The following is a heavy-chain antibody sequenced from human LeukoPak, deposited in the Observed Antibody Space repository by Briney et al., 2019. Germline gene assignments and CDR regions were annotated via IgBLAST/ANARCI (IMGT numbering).Heavy chain of an antibody. CDR2: INPSGGST. V-gene: IGHV1-46*01. J-gene: IGHJ4*02. CDR1: GYTFTSYY. D-gene: IGHD5-18*01. Sequence: ASVKVSCKASGYTFTSYYMHWVRQAPGQGLEWMGIINPSGGSTSYAQKFQGRVTMTRDMSTSTVYMELSSLRSEDTAVYYCARGGSSIDVDTAMATFDYWGQGTLVTVSS. CDR3: ARGGSSIDVDTAMATFDY.